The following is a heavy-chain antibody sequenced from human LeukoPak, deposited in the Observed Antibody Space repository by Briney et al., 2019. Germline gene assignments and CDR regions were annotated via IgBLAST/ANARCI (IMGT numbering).Heavy chain of an antibody. CDR2: INPSGGST. Sequence: EASVNVSCKASGYTFTSYYMHWVRQAPGQGLEWIGIINPSGGSTSYAQKFQGRVTMTRDTSTSTVYMELSSLRSEDTAVYYCARDTDLITMVRGVIEGGPDYWGQGTLVTVSS. CDR3: ARDTDLITMVRGVIEGGPDY. CDR1: GYTFTSYY. J-gene: IGHJ4*02. V-gene: IGHV1-46*01. D-gene: IGHD3-10*01.